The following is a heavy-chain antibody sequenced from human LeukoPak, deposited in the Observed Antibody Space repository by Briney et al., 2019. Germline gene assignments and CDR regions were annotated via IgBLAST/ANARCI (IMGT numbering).Heavy chain of an antibody. CDR2: ITSSATT. J-gene: IGHJ3*02. CDR3: ARDLGPHSSSPNSGAFDI. Sequence: GGSLRLSCAASGFTFSDYYMTWIRQAPGKGLEWVSYITSSATTYYADSVKGRFTISRDNAKTSLYLQMDSLRAEDTAVYYCARDLGPHSSSPNSGAFDIWGQGTMVTVSS. V-gene: IGHV3-11*04. D-gene: IGHD6-6*01. CDR1: GFTFSDYY.